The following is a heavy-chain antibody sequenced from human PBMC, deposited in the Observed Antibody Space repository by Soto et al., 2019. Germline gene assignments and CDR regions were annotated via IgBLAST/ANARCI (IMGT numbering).Heavy chain of an antibody. CDR3: AVGGYGSPPYYYGMDV. V-gene: IGHV5-10-1*01. J-gene: IGHJ6*02. CDR2: IDPSDSYT. Sequence: PGESLKISCKGSGYSFTSYWISWVRQMPGKGLEWMGRIDPSDSYTNYSPSFQGHVTISADKSISTAYLQWSSLKASDTAMYYCAVGGYGSPPYYYGMDVWGQGTTVTVSS. D-gene: IGHD3-10*01. CDR1: GYSFTSYW.